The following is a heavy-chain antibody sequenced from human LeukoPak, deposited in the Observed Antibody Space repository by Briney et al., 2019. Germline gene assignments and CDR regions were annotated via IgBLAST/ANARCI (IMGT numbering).Heavy chain of an antibody. CDR1: GGSISSGDYY. J-gene: IGHJ4*02. CDR3: AGSRRDGYNFDY. V-gene: IGHV4-30-4*08. CDR2: IYYSGST. Sequence: SETLSLTCTVSGGSISSGDYYWSWIRQPPGKGLEWIGYIYYSGSTYYNPSLKSRVTISVDTSKNQFSLKLSSVTAADTAVYXCAGSRRDGYNFDYWGQGTLVTVSS. D-gene: IGHD5-24*01.